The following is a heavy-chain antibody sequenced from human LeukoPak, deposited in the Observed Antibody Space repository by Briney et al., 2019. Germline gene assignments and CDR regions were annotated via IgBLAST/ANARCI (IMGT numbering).Heavy chain of an antibody. D-gene: IGHD3-10*01. J-gene: IGHJ5*02. CDR2: ISSSGTTI. Sequence: GGSLRLSCAASGFTFSDYYMTWIRQAPGKGMEWNSYISSSGTTIYYADSVKGRFTIYRDNAKRSLYLQMNSLRAEDTAVYYCARGSNYGSGSYYKRDWFDPWGQGTLVTVSS. CDR1: GFTFSDYY. V-gene: IGHV3-11*01. CDR3: ARGSNYGSGSYYKRDWFDP.